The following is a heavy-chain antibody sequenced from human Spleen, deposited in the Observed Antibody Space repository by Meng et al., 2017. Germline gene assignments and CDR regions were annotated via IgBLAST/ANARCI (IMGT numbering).Heavy chain of an antibody. D-gene: IGHD3/OR15-3a*01. CDR3: ARGTSLIGLQD. J-gene: IGHJ1*01. CDR1: GYTFTSHW. CDR2: ISPYNGNT. V-gene: IGHV1-18*04. Sequence: QVQLVQSGAEVKKPGASVTVSCKASGYTFTSHWIHWVRQAPGQGLEWMGWISPYNGNTNSAQKFQDRLTMTTDTSTSTAYMELRSLRSNDAAVYYCARGTSLIGLQDWGQGTLVTVSS.